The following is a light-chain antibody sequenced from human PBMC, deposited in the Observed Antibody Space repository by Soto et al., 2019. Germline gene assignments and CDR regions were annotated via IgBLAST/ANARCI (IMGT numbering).Light chain of an antibody. V-gene: IGLV2-14*01. J-gene: IGLJ2*01. Sequence: QSVLTQPASVSGSPGQSITISCTGTSSDVGDFNYVSWYQQHPGKAPKLMIYDVTNRPSGVSNRFSGSKSGNTASLTISGLQAEDEADYYCSSYTSSRSLVFGGGTKLTVL. CDR2: DVT. CDR3: SSYTSSRSLV. CDR1: SSDVGDFNY.